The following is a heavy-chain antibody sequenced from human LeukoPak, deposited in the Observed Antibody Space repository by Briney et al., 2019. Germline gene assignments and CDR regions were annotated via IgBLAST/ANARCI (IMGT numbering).Heavy chain of an antibody. V-gene: IGHV4-39*07. CDR3: AMGMITFGGVIVIPEVY. CDR2: IYYSGST. D-gene: IGHD3-16*02. Sequence: PSETLSLTCTVSGGSISSSSYYWGWIRQPPGKGLEWIGSIYYSGSTYYNPSLKSRVTISVDTSKNQFSLKLSSVTAADTAVYYCAMGMITFGGVIVIPEVYWGQGTLVTVSS. CDR1: GGSISSSSYY. J-gene: IGHJ4*02.